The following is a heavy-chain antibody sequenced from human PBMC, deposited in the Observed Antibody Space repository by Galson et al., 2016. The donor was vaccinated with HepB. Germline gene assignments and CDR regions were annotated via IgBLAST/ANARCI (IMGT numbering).Heavy chain of an antibody. CDR3: ARDLVVATVGSIAFDI. CDR2: IYDTGIT. CDR1: GASIRSYY. Sequence: SETLSLTCTVSGASIRSYYWSWIRQSPGRGLEWIGYIYDTGITNYNPSLKSRLTISVDTSKNHFSLKLRSVTAADTAVYYCARDLVVATVGSIAFDIWGQGTVVTVSS. V-gene: IGHV4-59*01. D-gene: IGHD5-12*01. J-gene: IGHJ3*02.